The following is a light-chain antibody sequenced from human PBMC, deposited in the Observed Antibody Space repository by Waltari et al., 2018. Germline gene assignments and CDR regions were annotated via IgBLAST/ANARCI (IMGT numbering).Light chain of an antibody. CDR3: QQRSNWPIT. J-gene: IGKJ5*01. V-gene: IGKV3-11*01. CDR2: EAS. CDR1: QSISSY. Sequence: EIVLTQSPATPSSSPRDSAPTSCRASQSISSYLAWYPQKPGQTPRLLIYEASNRATGIPARFSGSGSGTDFTLTISSLEPEDFAVYYCQQRSNWPITFGQGTRLEIK.